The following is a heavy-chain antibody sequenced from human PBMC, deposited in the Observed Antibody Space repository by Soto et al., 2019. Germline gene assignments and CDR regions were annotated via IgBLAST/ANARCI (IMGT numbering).Heavy chain of an antibody. D-gene: IGHD3-3*01. CDR1: GGSISSSSYY. J-gene: IGHJ6*03. Sequence: SETLSLTCTVSGGSISSSSYYWGWIRQPPGKGLEWIGSIYYSGSTYYNPSLKSRVTISVDTTKNQFSLKLSSVTAEDTAVYYCARLVTKLYDFWSGYSGGHYYYYMDVWGKGTTVTVSS. CDR3: ARLVTKLYDFWSGYSGGHYYYYMDV. V-gene: IGHV4-39*01. CDR2: IYYSGST.